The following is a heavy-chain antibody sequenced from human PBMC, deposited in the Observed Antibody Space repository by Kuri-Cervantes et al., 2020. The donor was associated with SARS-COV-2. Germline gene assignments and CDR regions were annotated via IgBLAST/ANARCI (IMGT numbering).Heavy chain of an antibody. D-gene: IGHD2-2*01. V-gene: IGHV3-49*03. CDR1: GFTSGDYA. CDR2: IRSKAYGGTT. Sequence: GSPLRLSCTAPGFTSGDYAMSWFRQAPGKGLEWVGFIRSKAYGGTTEYAASVKGRFTISRDDFKSIAYLQMNSLKTEDTAVYYCTREGIVVVPAAIGAFDIWGQGTMVTVSS. J-gene: IGHJ3*02. CDR3: TREGIVVVPAAIGAFDI.